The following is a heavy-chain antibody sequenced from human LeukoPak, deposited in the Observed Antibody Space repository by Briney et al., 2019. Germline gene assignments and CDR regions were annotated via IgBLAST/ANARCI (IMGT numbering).Heavy chain of an antibody. CDR2: MNPNSGNT. Sequence: ASVKVSCKASGYTFASYDIHWVRQATGQGLEWMGWMNPNSGNTGYAQKFQGRVTMTRNTSISTAYMELSSLRSEDTAVYYCARGQITMIVVTPTRRHNWFDPWGQGTLVTVSS. V-gene: IGHV1-8*01. CDR1: GYTFASYD. CDR3: ARGQITMIVVTPTRRHNWFDP. D-gene: IGHD3-22*01. J-gene: IGHJ5*02.